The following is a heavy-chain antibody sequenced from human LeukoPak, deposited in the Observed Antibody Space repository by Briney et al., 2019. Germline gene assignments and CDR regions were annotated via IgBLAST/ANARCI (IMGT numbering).Heavy chain of an antibody. CDR1: GGSFSGYY. D-gene: IGHD3-3*01. CDR2: INHSGST. CDR3: ARGRGLRFLEWLPDYYYYYYMDV. J-gene: IGHJ6*03. V-gene: IGHV4-34*01. Sequence: SETLSLTCAVYGGSFSGYYWSWIRQPPGKGLEWIGEINHSGSTNYNPSLKSRVTISVDTSKNQFSLKLSSVTAADTAVYYCARGRGLRFLEWLPDYYYYYYMDVWGKGTTVTVSS.